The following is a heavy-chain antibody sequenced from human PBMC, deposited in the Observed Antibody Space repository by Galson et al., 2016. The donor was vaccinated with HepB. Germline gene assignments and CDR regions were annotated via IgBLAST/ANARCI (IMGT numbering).Heavy chain of an antibody. CDR2: INEDGTEK. D-gene: IGHD1-14*01. V-gene: IGHV3-7*01. Sequence: PLRLSCAVSGLTFSRFWMSWVRQAPGKGPEWVASINEDGTEKYHVDSATGRFTISRDNAKNAFYLQMNSLRDEDTAVYFCARGHHALEVWGQGTAARVSS. CDR3: ARGHHALEV. CDR1: GLTFSRFW. J-gene: IGHJ6*02.